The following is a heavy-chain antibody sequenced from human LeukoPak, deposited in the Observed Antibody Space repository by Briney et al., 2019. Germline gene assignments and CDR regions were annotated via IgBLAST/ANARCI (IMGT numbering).Heavy chain of an antibody. V-gene: IGHV3-74*01. D-gene: IGHD3-3*01. CDR2: INSDGSST. CDR1: GFTFSSYW. CDR3: ARDLSSLNWSGYHNTPDYYMDV. J-gene: IGHJ6*03. Sequence: GGSLRLSCAASGFTFSSYWMHWVRQAPGKGLVWVSRINSDGSSTSYADSVKGRFTISRDNAKNTLYLQMNSLRAEDTAVYYCARDLSSLNWSGYHNTPDYYMDVWGKGTTVTVSS.